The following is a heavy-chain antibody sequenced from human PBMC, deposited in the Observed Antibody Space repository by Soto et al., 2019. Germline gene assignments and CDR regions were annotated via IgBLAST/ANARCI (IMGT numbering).Heavy chain of an antibody. CDR2: IYYSGST. V-gene: IGHV4-59*01. D-gene: IGHD6-13*01. CDR1: GGSISSYY. J-gene: IGHJ6*02. CDR3: ASHYSSSWYYYYYGMDV. Sequence: PSETLSLTCTVSGGSISSYYWSWIRQPPGKGLEWIGYIYYSGSTNYNPSLKSRVTISVDTSKNQFSLKLSSVTAADPAVYYCASHYSSSWYYYYYGMDVWGQRTTVTVSS.